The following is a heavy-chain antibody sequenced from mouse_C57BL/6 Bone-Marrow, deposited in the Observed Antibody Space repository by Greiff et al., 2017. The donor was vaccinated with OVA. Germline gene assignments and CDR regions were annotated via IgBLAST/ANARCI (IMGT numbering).Heavy chain of an antibody. J-gene: IGHJ2*01. CDR2: IYPRAGST. V-gene: IGHV1-85*01. CDR1: GYTFTSYD. CDR3: ARLGDSYGRRFGG. D-gene: IGHD1-1*01. Sequence: QVQLQQSGPELVKPGASVKLSCKASGYTFTSYDINWVKQRPGQGLEWIGWIYPRAGSTNYNEKFKGKATLTVDTSSSTAYMELHSLTSEDSAVYVCARLGDSYGRRFGGWGKGTTLTVSS.